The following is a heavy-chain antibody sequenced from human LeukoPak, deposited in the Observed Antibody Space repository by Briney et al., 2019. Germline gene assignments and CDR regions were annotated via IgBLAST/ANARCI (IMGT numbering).Heavy chain of an antibody. J-gene: IGHJ4*02. V-gene: IGHV3-7*04. CDR2: IKPDGSDK. Sequence: GGSLRLSCAASGFTFSGYNMNWVRQAPGKGLEWVANIKPDGSDKYYVDSVKGRFTISRDNAKNSLYLQMNSLRAEDTAVYYCARENFQYWAQGTLVTVSS. CDR1: GFTFSGYN. CDR3: ARENFQY.